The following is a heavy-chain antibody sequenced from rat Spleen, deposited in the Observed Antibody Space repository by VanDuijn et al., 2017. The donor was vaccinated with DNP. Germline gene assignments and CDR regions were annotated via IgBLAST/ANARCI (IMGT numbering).Heavy chain of an antibody. CDR2: ISPDGDRT. J-gene: IGHJ2*01. V-gene: IGHV5S23*01. D-gene: IGHD4-3*01. CDR3: AKNSGYYFDY. CDR1: GFTFSNYD. Sequence: EVQLVESGENLVQPGRSLKLSCEASGFTFSNYDMAWVRQAPTKGLEWVALISPDGDRTYYRDSVKGRFTVSRNNAESILHLQMDSLGSEDTATYYCAKNSGYYFDYWGQGVMVTVSS.